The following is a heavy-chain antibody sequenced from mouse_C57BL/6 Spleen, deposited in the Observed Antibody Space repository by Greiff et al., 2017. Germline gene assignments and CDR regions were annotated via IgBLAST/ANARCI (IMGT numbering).Heavy chain of an antibody. CDR3: TAHYGYDGYAMDY. V-gene: IGHV14-1*01. J-gene: IGHJ4*01. Sequence: EVKLQESGAELVRPGASVKLSCTASGFNIKDYYMHWVKQRPEQGLEWIGRIDPEDGDTEYAPKFQGKATMTADTSSNTAYLQLSSLTSEDTAVYYCTAHYGYDGYAMDYWGQGTSVTVSS. D-gene: IGHD2-2*01. CDR2: IDPEDGDT. CDR1: GFNIKDYY.